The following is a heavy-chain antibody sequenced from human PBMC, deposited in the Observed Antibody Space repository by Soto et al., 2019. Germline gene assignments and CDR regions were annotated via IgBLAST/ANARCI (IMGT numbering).Heavy chain of an antibody. CDR1: GFTVSSNY. CDR3: ARDRDWAFDY. Sequence: GGSLRLSCAASGFTVSSNYMTWVRQAPGKGLEWVSYIFASSTTIYYADSVKGRFTVSRDNAQNSLFLLMNSLRAEDTAVYYCARDRDWAFDYWGRGTLVTVSS. D-gene: IGHD3-9*01. J-gene: IGHJ4*02. CDR2: IFASSTTI. V-gene: IGHV3-48*04.